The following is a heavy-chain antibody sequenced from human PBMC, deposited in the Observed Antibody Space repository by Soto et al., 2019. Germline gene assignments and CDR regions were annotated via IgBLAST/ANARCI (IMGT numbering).Heavy chain of an antibody. CDR2: INPDNGDT. J-gene: IGHJ6*02. CDR1: GGTFSSYA. CDR3: ARERMNGLDV. V-gene: IGHV1-2*02. Sequence: ASVQVSCKASGGTFSSYAISWVRQAPGQGLEWMGWINPDNGDTNYAQKSQGRVTMTRDTSISTAYMELSRLRSDDTAVFYCARERMNGLDVWGQGTMVTVSS.